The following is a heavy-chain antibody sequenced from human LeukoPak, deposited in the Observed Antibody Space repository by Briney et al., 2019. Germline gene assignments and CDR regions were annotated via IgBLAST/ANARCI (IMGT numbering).Heavy chain of an antibody. J-gene: IGHJ4*02. D-gene: IGHD3-10*01. V-gene: IGHV3-53*01. CDR3: ARGDSGSYYHFDY. CDR2: IYSGGST. Sequence: GGSLRLSCAASGFTVSSNYMSWVRQAPGKGLEWVSVIYSGGSTYYADSVKGRFTISRDNSKNTLYLQMNSLRAEDTAVYYCARGDSGSYYHFDYWGQGTLVTVSS. CDR1: GFTVSSNY.